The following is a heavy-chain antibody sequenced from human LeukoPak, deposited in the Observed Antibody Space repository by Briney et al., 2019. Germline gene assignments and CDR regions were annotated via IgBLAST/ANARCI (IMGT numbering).Heavy chain of an antibody. CDR2: IYTSGST. CDR3: ARVRYDSSGYYYYYYMDV. Sequence: PSETLSLTCTVSGGSISSSSYYWSWIRQPAGKGLEWIGRIYTSGSTNYNPSLKSRVTISVDTSKNQFSLKLSSVTAADTAVYYCARVRYDSSGYYYYYYMDVWGKGTTVTVSS. J-gene: IGHJ6*03. V-gene: IGHV4-61*02. CDR1: GGSISSSSYY. D-gene: IGHD3-22*01.